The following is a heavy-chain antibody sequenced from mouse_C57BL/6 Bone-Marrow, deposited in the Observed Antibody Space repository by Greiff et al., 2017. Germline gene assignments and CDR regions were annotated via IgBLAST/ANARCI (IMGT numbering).Heavy chain of an antibody. CDR1: GFTFTDYY. V-gene: IGHV7-3*01. J-gene: IGHJ3*01. CDR2: IRNKANGYTT. CDR3: ARYAGGGFAY. Sequence: EVMLVESGGGLVQPGGSLSLSCAASGFTFTDYYMSWVRQPPGKALEWLGFIRNKANGYTTEYSASVKGRFTISRDNSQSILYLQRNALRAEDSATYYCARYAGGGFAYWGQGTLVTVSA.